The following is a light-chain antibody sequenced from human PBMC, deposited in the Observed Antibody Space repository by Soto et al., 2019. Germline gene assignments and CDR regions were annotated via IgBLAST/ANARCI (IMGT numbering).Light chain of an antibody. CDR1: QSVRSN. CDR2: GAS. CDR3: QQYGGTPPIT. Sequence: VMRQSPATLSVSRGPRVTLSFRPSQSVRSNLAWYQQKPGQAPRFLIYGASSRATGIPDRFSGSGSGTDFTLTISRLEPEDFAVYYCQQYGGTPPITFGQGTRLEIK. J-gene: IGKJ5*01. V-gene: IGKV3-20*01.